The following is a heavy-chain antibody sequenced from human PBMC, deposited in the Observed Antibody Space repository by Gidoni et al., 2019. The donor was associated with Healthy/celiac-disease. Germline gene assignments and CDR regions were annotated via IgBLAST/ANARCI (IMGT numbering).Heavy chain of an antibody. D-gene: IGHD6-13*01. CDR2: INHSGST. CDR1: GGSFSGYY. CDR3: ARGRIAAAGTGGSWFDP. V-gene: IGHV4-34*01. Sequence: QVQLQQWGAGLLKPSETLSLTCAVYGGSFSGYYWSWIRQPPGKGLEWIGEINHSGSTNYNPSLKSRVTISVDTSKNQFSLKLSSVTAADTAVYYCARGRIAAAGTGGSWFDPWGQGTLVTVSS. J-gene: IGHJ5*02.